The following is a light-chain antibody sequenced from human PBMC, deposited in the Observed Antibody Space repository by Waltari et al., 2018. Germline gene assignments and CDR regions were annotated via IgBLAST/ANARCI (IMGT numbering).Light chain of an antibody. Sequence: EIVLTQSPGTLSLSPGERVILSSRASQSVSRALAWYQQKPGQAPRLLIYGASSRATGIPDRFSGSGSGTDFSLTISRLEPEDFAVYYCQHYVRLPVTFGQGTKVEIK. V-gene: IGKV3-20*01. J-gene: IGKJ1*01. CDR3: QHYVRLPVT. CDR1: QSVSRA. CDR2: GAS.